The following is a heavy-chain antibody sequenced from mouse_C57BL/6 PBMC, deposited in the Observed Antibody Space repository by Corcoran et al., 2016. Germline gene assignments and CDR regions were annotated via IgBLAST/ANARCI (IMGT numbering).Heavy chain of an antibody. Sequence: DVQLQESGPGLVKPSQSLSLTCSVTGYSITSGYYWNWIRQFPGNKLEWMGYISYDGSNNYNPSLKNRISITRDTSKNQFFLKLNSVTTEDTATYYCARDLYQAWFAYWGQGTLVTVSA. J-gene: IGHJ3*01. V-gene: IGHV3-6*01. CDR3: ARDLYQAWFAY. CDR1: GYSITSGYY. CDR2: ISYDGSN.